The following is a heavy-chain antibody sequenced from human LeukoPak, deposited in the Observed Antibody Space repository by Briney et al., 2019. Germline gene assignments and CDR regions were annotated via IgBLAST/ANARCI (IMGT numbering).Heavy chain of an antibody. CDR1: GFTFNTYG. CDR3: AKLPTSYGDYGWDY. V-gene: IGHV3-30*18. D-gene: IGHD4-17*01. Sequence: GGSLRLSCAVAGFTFNTYGLHWVRQAPGKGLEWLAFISKEGNDDYYANSVKGRFTISRDNSKKTLYLQMNSLRDEDTAVYYCAKLPTSYGDYGWDYWGQGTLVIVSS. CDR2: ISKEGNDD. J-gene: IGHJ4*02.